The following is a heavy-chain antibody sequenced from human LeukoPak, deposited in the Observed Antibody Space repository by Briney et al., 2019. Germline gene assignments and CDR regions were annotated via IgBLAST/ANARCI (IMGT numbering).Heavy chain of an antibody. CDR3: ARLESGYYYGSGSYYPNDY. D-gene: IGHD3-10*01. V-gene: IGHV4-34*01. Sequence: SETLSLTCAVYGGSFSGYYWSWLRQPPGKGLEWIGEINHSGSTNYNPSLKSRVTISVDTSKNQFSLKLSSVTAADTAVYYCARLESGYYYGSGSYYPNDYWGQGTLVTVSS. J-gene: IGHJ4*02. CDR2: INHSGST. CDR1: GGSFSGYY.